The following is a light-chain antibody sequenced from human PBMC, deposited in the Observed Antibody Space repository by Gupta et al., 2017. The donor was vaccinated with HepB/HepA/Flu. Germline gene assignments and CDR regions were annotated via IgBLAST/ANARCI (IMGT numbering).Light chain of an antibody. J-gene: IGLJ3*02. CDR3: CSYGGRSTWV. V-gene: IGLV2-23*02. Sequence: QSALTQPASVSGSPGQSITISCTGTSSDVGSYDLVSWYQRHRGKAPKLMIYEVTKRPSGVTYRISGSKSANTASLTISGLQAEDEADYFCCSYGGRSTWVFGGGTKRTVL. CDR1: SSDVGSYDL. CDR2: EVT.